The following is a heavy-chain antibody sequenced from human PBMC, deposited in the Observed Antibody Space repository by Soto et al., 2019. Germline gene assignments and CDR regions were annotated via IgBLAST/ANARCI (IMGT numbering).Heavy chain of an antibody. D-gene: IGHD3-16*01. Sequence: QVQLIQSKSEVKKPGASVKVSCKTSGYSFSNYGVSWVRQVPGQGLEWMGWINTSNGNTKYEQRFQGGVTLTTDPSTSTVFRVLTNLKFDDTAVYYCARGFIPEDYWGQGTLVTVSS. CDR3: ARGFIPEDY. CDR1: GYSFSNYG. V-gene: IGHV1-18*01. CDR2: INTSNGNT. J-gene: IGHJ4*02.